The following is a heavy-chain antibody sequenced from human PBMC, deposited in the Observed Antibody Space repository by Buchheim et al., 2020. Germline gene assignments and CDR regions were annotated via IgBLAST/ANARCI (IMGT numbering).Heavy chain of an antibody. CDR3: AKSGPVGDYSFRFDP. D-gene: IGHD4-11*01. CDR2: ISYNGSNK. CDR1: EFSFSSYG. J-gene: IGHJ5*02. Sequence: QVQLVESGGGVVQPGRSLRLSCAASEFSFSSYGMHWVRQAPGKGLEWVAVISYNGSNKYYADSVKGRFTISRDNSKNTLYLQMNSLRAEDTAVYYCAKSGPVGDYSFRFDPWGQGTL. V-gene: IGHV3-30*18.